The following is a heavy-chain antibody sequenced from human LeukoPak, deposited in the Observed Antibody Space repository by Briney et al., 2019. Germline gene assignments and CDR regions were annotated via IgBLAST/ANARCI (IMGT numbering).Heavy chain of an antibody. CDR3: ARESVPSEYYYYYMDV. CDR2: MNPNSGNT. CDR1: GYTFTSYD. J-gene: IGHJ6*03. V-gene: IGHV1-8*01. Sequence: ASVKVSCKASGYTFTSYDINWVRQAPGQGLEWMGWMNPNSGNTGYAQKFQGRVTMTRNTSISTAYMELSSLRSEDTAVYYCARESVPSEYYYYYMDVWGKGTTVTVSS. D-gene: IGHD2-2*01.